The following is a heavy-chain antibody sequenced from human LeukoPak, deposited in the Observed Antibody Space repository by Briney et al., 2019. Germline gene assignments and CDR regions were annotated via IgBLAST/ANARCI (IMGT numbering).Heavy chain of an antibody. D-gene: IGHD1-1*01. V-gene: IGHV3-33*01. CDR2: IWFDGSND. CDR1: GFTFSHYG. CDR3: VAARGGYNWNGLFDY. Sequence: PGGSLRLSCAASGFTFSHYGIHWVRQAPGKGLEWVAVIWFDGSNDYFADSVKGRFTISRDNSKNTLYLQMNSLRAEDTAVYYCVAARGGYNWNGLFDYWGQGTLVTVSS. J-gene: IGHJ4*02.